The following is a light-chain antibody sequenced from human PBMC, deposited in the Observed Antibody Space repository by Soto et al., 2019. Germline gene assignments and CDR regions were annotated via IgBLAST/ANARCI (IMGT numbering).Light chain of an antibody. CDR3: QQYNNWPPA. J-gene: IGKJ1*01. V-gene: IGKV3-15*01. Sequence: EIVMAQSPATLSVSPGERATLSCRASQSVSGNLAWYQQKPGQAPRLLIYGASTWATGIPARFSGSGSGTEFTLTISSLQSEDFAVYYCQQYNNWPPAFGQGTKVEIK. CDR2: GAS. CDR1: QSVSGN.